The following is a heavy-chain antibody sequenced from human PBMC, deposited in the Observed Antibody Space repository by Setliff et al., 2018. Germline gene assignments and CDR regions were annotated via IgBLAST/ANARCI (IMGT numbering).Heavy chain of an antibody. Sequence: GESLKISCAASGFTFSSYAMSWVRQAPGKGLEWVSAISGSGGSTYYADSVKGRFTISRDDSKNTLYLQTNSLRAEDTAVYYCAKERHGDYVLDYWGQGTLVTVSS. CDR2: ISGSGGST. J-gene: IGHJ4*02. CDR3: AKERHGDYVLDY. V-gene: IGHV3-23*01. D-gene: IGHD4-17*01. CDR1: GFTFSSYA.